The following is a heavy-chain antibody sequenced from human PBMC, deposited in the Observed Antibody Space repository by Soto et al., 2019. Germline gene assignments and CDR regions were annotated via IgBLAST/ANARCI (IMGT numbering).Heavy chain of an antibody. D-gene: IGHD3-22*01. V-gene: IGHV3-30*18. Sequence: GGSLRLSCAASGFTFSSYGMHWVRQAPGKVLEWVAVISYDGSNKYYADSVKGRFTISRDNSKNTLYLQMNSLRAEDTAVYYCAKDPYYYEGPYGMDVWGQGTTVTVSS. CDR3: AKDPYYYEGPYGMDV. CDR1: GFTFSSYG. J-gene: IGHJ6*02. CDR2: ISYDGSNK.